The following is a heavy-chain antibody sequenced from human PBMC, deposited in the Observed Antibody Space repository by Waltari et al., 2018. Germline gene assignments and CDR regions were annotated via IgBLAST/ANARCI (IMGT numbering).Heavy chain of an antibody. V-gene: IGHV4-34*01. CDR1: GGSFNDYY. CDR2: IHHSGTT. J-gene: IGHJ4*02. Sequence: QVQLHQWGAGLLKPSETLSLTCGVSGGSFNDYYWTWIRQPPGKGLEWIGEIHHSGTTEYNPALNSRLTMSVDTSKKQISLKMSSVTAADTAVYYCARGDLHYGSSGFFYWGQGALVNVSS. CDR3: ARGDLHYGSSGFFY. D-gene: IGHD3-22*01.